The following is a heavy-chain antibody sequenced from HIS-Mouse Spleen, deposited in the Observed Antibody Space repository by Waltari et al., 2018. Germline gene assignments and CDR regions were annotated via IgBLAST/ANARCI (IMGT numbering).Heavy chain of an antibody. V-gene: IGHV1-46*03. D-gene: IGHD3-10*01. CDR3: ARVSGRWNYFDY. CDR2: INPSGGST. J-gene: IGHJ4*02. CDR1: GYTFTSYY. Sequence: QVQLVQSGAEVKKPGASVKVSCKASGYTFTSYYMHWVRQAPGQGLEWMGIINPSGGSTSYAQKFPGRVTMTRDTSTSTVYMELSSLRSEDTAVYYCARVSGRWNYFDYWGQGTLVTVSS.